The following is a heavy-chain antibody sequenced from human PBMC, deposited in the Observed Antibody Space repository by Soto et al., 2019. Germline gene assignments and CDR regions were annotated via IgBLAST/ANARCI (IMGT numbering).Heavy chain of an antibody. V-gene: IGHV1-2*04. CDR3: ARGGPPYGDYDYYYYMDV. J-gene: IGHJ6*03. D-gene: IGHD4-17*01. Sequence: ASVKVSCKASGYTFTGYYMHWVRQAPGQGLEWMGWINPNSGGTNYAQKFQGWVTMTRDTSISTAYMELSRLRSDDMAVYYCARGGPPYGDYDYYYYMDVWGKGTTVTVSS. CDR2: INPNSGGT. CDR1: GYTFTGYY.